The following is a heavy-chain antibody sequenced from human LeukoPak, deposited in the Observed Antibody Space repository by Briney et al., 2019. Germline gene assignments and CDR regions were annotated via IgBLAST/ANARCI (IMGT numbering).Heavy chain of an antibody. Sequence: SQTLSLTCTVSGGSISSGSYYWSWIRQPAGKGLEWIGRIYTSGSTNYNPSLKSRVTISVDTSKNQFSLKLSSVTAADTAVYYCARVPAAHPTYYYYYYMDVLGKGTTVTVSS. D-gene: IGHD2-2*01. V-gene: IGHV4-61*02. CDR2: IYTSGST. CDR3: ARVPAAHPTYYYYYYMDV. CDR1: GGSISSGSYY. J-gene: IGHJ6*03.